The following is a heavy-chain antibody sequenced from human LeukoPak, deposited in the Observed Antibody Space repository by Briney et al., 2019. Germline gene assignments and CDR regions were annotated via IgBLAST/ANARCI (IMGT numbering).Heavy chain of an antibody. CDR2: FDPEDGET. CDR3: ATIGVPAARGVDY. V-gene: IGHV1-24*01. CDR1: GYTLTELS. D-gene: IGHD2-2*01. J-gene: IGHJ4*02. Sequence: ASVKVSCKVSGYTLTELSMHWVRQAPGKGREWMGGFDPEDGETIYAQKFQGRVTTTEDTSTDTAYMELSSLRSEDTAVYYCATIGVPAARGVDYWGQGTLVTVSS.